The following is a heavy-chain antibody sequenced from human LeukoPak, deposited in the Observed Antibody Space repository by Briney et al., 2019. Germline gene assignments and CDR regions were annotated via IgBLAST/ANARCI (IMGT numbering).Heavy chain of an antibody. J-gene: IGHJ5*02. CDR2: INPSGTWT. D-gene: IGHD1-26*01. Sequence: GASVKVSRKASGHTFSRSYMHWVRQAPGQGLEWMGVINPSGTWTSYAQKFRGRITMTRDMSTSTDYMELRSLGFEDTAVYYCAKDNSVGDIAWWFDPWGQGTLVTVSS. V-gene: IGHV1-46*01. CDR3: AKDNSVGDIAWWFDP. CDR1: GHTFSRSY.